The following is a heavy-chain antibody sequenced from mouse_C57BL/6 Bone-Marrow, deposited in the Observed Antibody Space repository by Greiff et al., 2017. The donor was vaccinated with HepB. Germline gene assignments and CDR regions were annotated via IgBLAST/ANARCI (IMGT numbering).Heavy chain of an antibody. J-gene: IGHJ2*01. CDR2: IYPGSGST. CDR3: AISGRLLRYFDY. V-gene: IGHV1-55*01. D-gene: IGHD2-3*01. Sequence: QVQLQQPGAELVKPGASVKMSCKASGYTFTSYWITWVKQRPGQGLEWIGDIYPGSGSTNYNEKFKSKATLTVDTSSSTAYMQLSSLTSEDSAVYYCAISGRLLRYFDYWGQGTTLTVSS. CDR1: GYTFTSYW.